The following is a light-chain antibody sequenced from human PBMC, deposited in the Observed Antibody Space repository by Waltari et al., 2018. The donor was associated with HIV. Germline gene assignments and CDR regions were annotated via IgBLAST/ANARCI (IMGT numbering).Light chain of an antibody. CDR2: DAS. CDR3: QVWDIRSDSVV. Sequence: SYVVTQPPPVSVAPGETATITGGGNNIGGESVPGYQRKPGQAPVLVIYDASERPSGIPERLSASNSGNTATLTISRVEAGDEADYYCQVWDIRSDSVVFGGGTKLTVL. V-gene: IGLV3-21*04. CDR1: NIGGES. J-gene: IGLJ2*01.